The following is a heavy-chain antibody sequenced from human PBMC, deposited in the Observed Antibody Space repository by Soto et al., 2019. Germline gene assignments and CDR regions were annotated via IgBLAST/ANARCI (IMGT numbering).Heavy chain of an antibody. D-gene: IGHD3-10*01. CDR2: INPIVSMS. CDR1: GDTFRFYT. V-gene: IGHV1-69*02. CDR3: AASYGSGYRAFDY. Sequence: QVQLVQSGTEVKKPGSSVKVSCKASGDTFRFYTINWVRQAPGLGLEWVGRINPIVSMSNYAQKVQGRVSRTAYKSTSTAYMELRSLRSDDTAMYFWAASYGSGYRAFDYWGQGALVIVSS. J-gene: IGHJ4*02.